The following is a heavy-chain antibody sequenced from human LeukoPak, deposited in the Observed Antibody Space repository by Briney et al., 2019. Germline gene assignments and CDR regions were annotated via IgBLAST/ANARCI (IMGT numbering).Heavy chain of an antibody. CDR1: GFTFSSYG. Sequence: GGSLRLSCAASGFTFSSYGMHWVRQAPGKGLEWVAVISYDGSNKYYADSVKGRFTISRDNAKNSLYLQMSSLRAEDTAVYYCARDCSSTSWFRNYYYYGMDVWGQGTTVSVSS. V-gene: IGHV3-33*05. CDR2: ISYDGSNK. J-gene: IGHJ6*02. D-gene: IGHD2-2*01. CDR3: ARDCSSTSWFRNYYYYGMDV.